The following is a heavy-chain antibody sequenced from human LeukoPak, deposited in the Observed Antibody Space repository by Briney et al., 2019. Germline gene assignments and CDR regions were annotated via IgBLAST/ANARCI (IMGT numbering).Heavy chain of an antibody. Sequence: SETLSLTCTVSGGSISSYYWSWIRQPPGKGLEGMGYIYYSGSTNYNPSLKSRVTISVDTSKNQFSLKLSSVTAADTAVYYCARHSSAKYYHDSSGYYSFDYWGQGTLVTVSS. CDR2: IYYSGST. CDR1: GGSISSYY. D-gene: IGHD3-22*01. V-gene: IGHV4-59*08. CDR3: ARHSSAKYYHDSSGYYSFDY. J-gene: IGHJ4*02.